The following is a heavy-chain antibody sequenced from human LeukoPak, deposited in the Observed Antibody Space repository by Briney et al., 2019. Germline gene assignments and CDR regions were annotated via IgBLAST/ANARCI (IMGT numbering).Heavy chain of an antibody. Sequence: GGSLRLSCEASGFTFSNYAMSWVRQAPGKGLEWVSSISGSGASTYYADSVKGRFTISRDNSKNTLYLQMNSLRAEDTALYYCAKDKSGGWELLRDHDAFDIWGQGTMVTVSS. V-gene: IGHV3-23*01. J-gene: IGHJ3*02. CDR2: ISGSGAST. D-gene: IGHD1-26*01. CDR1: GFTFSNYA. CDR3: AKDKSGGWELLRDHDAFDI.